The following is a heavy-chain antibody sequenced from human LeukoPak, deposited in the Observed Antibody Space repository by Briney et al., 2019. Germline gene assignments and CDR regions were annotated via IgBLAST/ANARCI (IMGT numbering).Heavy chain of an antibody. CDR2: MNPNSGNT. Sequence: ASVKVSCKASGYTFTSYDINWVRQATGQGLEWMGWMNPNSGNTGYAQKFQGRVTMTRNTSTSTAYMELSSLRSEDTAVYYCARGGYSRYYYYMDVWGKGTTVTVSS. V-gene: IGHV1-8*01. J-gene: IGHJ6*03. CDR1: GYTFTSYD. CDR3: ARGGYSRYYYYMDV. D-gene: IGHD6-13*01.